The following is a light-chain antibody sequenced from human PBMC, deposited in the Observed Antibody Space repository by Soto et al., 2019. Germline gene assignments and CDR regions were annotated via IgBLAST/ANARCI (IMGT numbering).Light chain of an antibody. CDR1: SSNIGAGYD. Sequence: QAVVTQPPSVSGAPGQRVTISCTGSSSNIGAGYDVHWYQQLPGTAPKLLIYGNSNRPSGVPDRFSGSKSGTSASLAITGLQAEDEADYYCQSYDSGLSGSDVVFGGGTKLTVL. J-gene: IGLJ2*01. V-gene: IGLV1-40*01. CDR3: QSYDSGLSGSDVV. CDR2: GNS.